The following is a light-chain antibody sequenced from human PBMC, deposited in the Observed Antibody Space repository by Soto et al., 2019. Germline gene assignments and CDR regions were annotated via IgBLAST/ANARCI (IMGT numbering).Light chain of an antibody. CDR3: QQYNSWPLT. J-gene: IGKJ4*01. CDR2: GAS. CDR1: QSVSAN. Sequence: EIVMAQSPATLSVSPGERATLSCRASQSVSANLAWYQQKPGQAPRLLIYGASSRATGVPARFSGSDSGTEFTLTISSLQSEDFAVYYRQQYNSWPLTFGGGTTVEIK. V-gene: IGKV3-15*01.